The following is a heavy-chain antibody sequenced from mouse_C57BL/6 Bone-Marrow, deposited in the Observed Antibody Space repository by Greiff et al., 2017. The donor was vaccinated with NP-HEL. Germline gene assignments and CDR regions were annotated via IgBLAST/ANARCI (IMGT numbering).Heavy chain of an antibody. J-gene: IGHJ4*01. D-gene: IGHD1-1*01. CDR3: TTLLLRPSMDD. CDR1: GFNINDYY. Sequence: VQLQQSGAELVRPGASVKLSCTASGFNINDYYMHWVKQRPEQGLEWIGRIDPEDGDTEYAPKFKGKATMSADTASNTAYLQLIRLTSDDTAVYCCTTLLLRPSMDDWGQGTSVTVSS. V-gene: IGHV14-1*01. CDR2: IDPEDGDT.